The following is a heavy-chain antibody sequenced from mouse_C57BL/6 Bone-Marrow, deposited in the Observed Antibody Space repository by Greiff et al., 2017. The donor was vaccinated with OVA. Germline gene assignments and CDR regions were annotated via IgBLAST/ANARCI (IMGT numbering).Heavy chain of an antibody. CDR3: ARGVFYSNWYFDV. Sequence: VKLQESGAELVKPGASVKMSCKASGYTFTTYPIEWMKQNHGKSLEWIGNFHPYNDDTKYNEKFKGKATLTVEKSSSTVYLELSRLTSDDSAVYYCARGVFYSNWYFDVWGTGTTVTVSS. V-gene: IGHV1-47*01. D-gene: IGHD2-1*01. CDR1: GYTFTTYP. J-gene: IGHJ1*03. CDR2: FHPYNDDT.